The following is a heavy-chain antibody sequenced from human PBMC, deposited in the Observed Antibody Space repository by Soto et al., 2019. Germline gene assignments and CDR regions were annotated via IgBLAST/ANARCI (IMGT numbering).Heavy chain of an antibody. CDR3: TRGAYDILTGYPPGGYYYGMDV. V-gene: IGHV5-51*01. D-gene: IGHD3-9*01. CDR1: GYSFTSYW. CDR2: IYPGDSDT. Sequence: GESLKISCKGSGYSFTSYWIGWVRQMPGKGLEWMGIIYPGDSDTRYSPSVKGRFTISRDDSKSIAYLQMNSLKTEDTAVYYCTRGAYDILTGYPPGGYYYGMDVWGQGTTVTVSS. J-gene: IGHJ6*02.